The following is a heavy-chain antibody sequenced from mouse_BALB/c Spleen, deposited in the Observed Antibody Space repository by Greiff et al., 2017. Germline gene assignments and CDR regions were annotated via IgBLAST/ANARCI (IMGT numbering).Heavy chain of an antibody. CDR2: IWRGGST. V-gene: IGHV2-5-1*01. CDR3: AKNAITTVVAPNYAMDY. CDR1: GFSLTSYG. J-gene: IGHJ4*01. Sequence: VQLQQSGPSLVQPSQSLSITCTVSGFSLTSYGVHWVRQSPGKGLEWLGVIWRGGSTDYNAAFMSRLSITKDNSKSQVFFKMNSLQADDTAIYYCAKNAITTVVAPNYAMDYWGQGTSVTVSS. D-gene: IGHD1-1*01.